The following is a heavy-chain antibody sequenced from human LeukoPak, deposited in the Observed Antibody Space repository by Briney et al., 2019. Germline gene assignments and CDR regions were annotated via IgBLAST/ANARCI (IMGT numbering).Heavy chain of an antibody. J-gene: IGHJ4*02. CDR1: GGSISSYY. D-gene: IGHD6-19*01. V-gene: IGHV4-59*01. CDR3: ARAPYSSGWFDY. CDR2: IYYSGST. Sequence: SETLSLTCTVSGGSISSYYWSWIRQPPGKGLEWIGYIYYSGSTNYNPSLNSRVTISVDTSKNQFSLKLSSVTAADTAVYYCARAPYSSGWFDYWGQETLVTVSS.